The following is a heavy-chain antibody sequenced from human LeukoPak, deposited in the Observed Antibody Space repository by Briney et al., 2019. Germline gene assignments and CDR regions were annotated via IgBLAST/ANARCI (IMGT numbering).Heavy chain of an antibody. V-gene: IGHV1-18*04. J-gene: IGHJ4*02. CDR1: GYTFTSYG. CDR2: ISAYNGNT. CDR3: ARAPTLAVAGTGFDY. D-gene: IGHD6-19*01. Sequence: GASVKVSCKASGYTFTSYGISWVRQAPGQGLEWMGWISAYNGNTNYAQKHQGRVTMTTDTSTSTAYMELRSLRSDDTAVYYCARAPTLAVAGTGFDYWGQGTLVTVSS.